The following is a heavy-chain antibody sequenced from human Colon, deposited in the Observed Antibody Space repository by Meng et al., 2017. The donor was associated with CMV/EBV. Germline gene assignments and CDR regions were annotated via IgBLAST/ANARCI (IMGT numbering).Heavy chain of an antibody. CDR3: ASLSGGDFDY. CDR2: INPITGGT. Sequence: QVLRVQSGAEGKKPGASVKVSGKASGYTFTGYFMYWVRQAPGQGLEWLGVINPITGGTNYAQKFQGRVTMTRDTSMNTAYMELSRLRSDDTAVYYCASLSGGDFDYWGQGTLVTVSS. CDR1: GYTFTGYF. V-gene: IGHV1-2*02. D-gene: IGHD1-26*01. J-gene: IGHJ4*02.